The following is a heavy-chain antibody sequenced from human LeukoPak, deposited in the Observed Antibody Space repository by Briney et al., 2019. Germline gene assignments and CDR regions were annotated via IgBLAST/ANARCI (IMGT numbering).Heavy chain of an antibody. J-gene: IGHJ6*03. V-gene: IGHV3-23*01. Sequence: PGRSLRLSCAASGFTFSSSAMSWVRQAPGKGLEWVSGSSGNGGGTYYADSVKGRFTISRDNAKNTLYLQMDSLRAEDTAVYYCAQASGHSSGWYGYYYYYMDVWGKGTTVTVSS. CDR3: AQASGHSSGWYGYYYYYMDV. CDR1: GFTFSSSA. CDR2: SSGNGGGT. D-gene: IGHD6-19*01.